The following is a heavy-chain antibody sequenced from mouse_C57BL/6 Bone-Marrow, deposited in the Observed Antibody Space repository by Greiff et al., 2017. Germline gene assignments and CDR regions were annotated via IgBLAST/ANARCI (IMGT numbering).Heavy chain of an antibody. J-gene: IGHJ3*01. CDR1: AVDFSRYW. CDR2: INPDSSTI. V-gene: IGHV4-1*01. Sequence: PAAAVDFSRYWMSWVRRAPGKGLEWIGEINPDSSTINYAPSLKDKFIISRDNAKNTLYLQMSKVRSEDTALYYCAGGRSWFAYWGQGTLVTVSA. CDR3: AGGRSWFAY.